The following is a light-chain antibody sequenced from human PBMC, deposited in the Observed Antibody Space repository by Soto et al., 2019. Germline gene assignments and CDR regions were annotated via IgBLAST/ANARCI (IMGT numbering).Light chain of an antibody. CDR2: GVS. Sequence: QSVLTQPPSAPGTPEQRVTVSCSGSSSNIETNYVYWYQRLPGTAPKLILYGVSDRPSGVSDRFSGSKSGDTASLTVSGLQAEDEADYYCSSYTSTRTYVFGTGTKLTVL. J-gene: IGLJ1*01. CDR3: SSYTSTRTYV. V-gene: IGLV1-47*01. CDR1: SSNIETNY.